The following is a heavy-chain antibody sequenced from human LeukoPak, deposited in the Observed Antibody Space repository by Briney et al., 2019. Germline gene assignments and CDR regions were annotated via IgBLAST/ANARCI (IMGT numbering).Heavy chain of an antibody. D-gene: IGHD3-9*01. CDR2: ITSGGDYI. CDR1: GFTFNIFN. J-gene: IGHJ4*02. CDR3: ARGHYDVLAASYKWTPDY. Sequence: GGSLRLSCAASGFTFNIFNMNCVRQAPGKGLEWVSSITSGGDYIYYADSVKGRFTTSRDNAKNSLSLQLNSLRVEDTAVYYCARGHYDVLAASYKWTPDYWGQGTLVTVSS. V-gene: IGHV3-21*01.